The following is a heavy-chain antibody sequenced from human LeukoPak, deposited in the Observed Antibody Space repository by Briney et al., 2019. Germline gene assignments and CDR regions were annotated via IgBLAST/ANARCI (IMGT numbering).Heavy chain of an antibody. CDR2: IYYSGST. D-gene: IGHD5-24*01. CDR1: GGSISSGGYY. V-gene: IGHV4-31*03. J-gene: IGHJ5*02. CDR3: ARRRGRWLQLLSGGNWFDP. Sequence: PSQTLSLTCTVSGGSISSGGYYWSWIRQHPGKGLEWIGYIYYSGSTYYNPSLKSRVTISVDTSKNQFSLKLSSVTAADTAVYYCARRRGRWLQLLSGGNWFDPWGQGTLVTVSS.